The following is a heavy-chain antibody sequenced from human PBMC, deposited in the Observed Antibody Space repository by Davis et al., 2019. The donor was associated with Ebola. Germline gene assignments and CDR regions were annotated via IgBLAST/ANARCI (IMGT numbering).Heavy chain of an antibody. J-gene: IGHJ4*02. CDR2: ISWNGFNI. CDR3: WHSSGWYRDYFDY. V-gene: IGHV3-9*01. Sequence: SLKISCAASGFTLEDHGLHWVRQRPGKGLEWVAGISWNGFNIGYEDSVRGRFTISRDNSKNTLYLQMNSLRAEDTAVYYCWHSSGWYRDYFDYWGQGTLVTASS. D-gene: IGHD6-19*01. CDR1: GFTLEDHG.